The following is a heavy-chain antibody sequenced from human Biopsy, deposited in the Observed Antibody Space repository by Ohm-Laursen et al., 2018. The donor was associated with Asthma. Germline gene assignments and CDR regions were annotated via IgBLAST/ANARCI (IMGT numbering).Heavy chain of an antibody. CDR3: ARVASYGDLYFGIDV. CDR1: GAYIGRRDHH. D-gene: IGHD4-17*01. Sequence: SQTLSLTCTAGGAYIGRRDHHRSWIRQSPGTGLERIGIGFWSGCTHYNWSLERRLSISIDTTRNEFFMTLRSVTAADTAVYFCARVASYGDLYFGIDVWGPGPTVSVS. V-gene: IGHV4-30-4*01. CDR2: GFWSGCT. J-gene: IGHJ6*02.